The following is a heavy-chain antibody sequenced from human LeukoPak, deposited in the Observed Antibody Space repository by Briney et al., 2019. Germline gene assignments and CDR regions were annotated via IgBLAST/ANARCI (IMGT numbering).Heavy chain of an antibody. J-gene: IGHJ4*02. D-gene: IGHD5-24*01. CDR2: ISAGGGTT. V-gene: IGHV3-23*01. Sequence: GGSLRLSCAASGLTFNIYDMHWVRQAPGKGLEWVSVISAGGGTTDYADSVRGRFTISRDNSKNTLFLQMNSLRAEDTAIYYCAKDQEGYHRPIDYWGQGTLVTVSS. CDR1: GLTFNIYD. CDR3: AKDQEGYHRPIDY.